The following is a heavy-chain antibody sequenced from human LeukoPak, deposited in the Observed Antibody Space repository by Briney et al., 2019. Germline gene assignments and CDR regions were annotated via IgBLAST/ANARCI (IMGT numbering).Heavy chain of an antibody. Sequence: SETLSLTCAVYGGSFSGYYWSWIRQPPGKGLEWIGEINHSGSTNYNPFLKSRVTISVDTSKNQFSLKLSSVTAADTAVYYCARTKITIFGVVTRQYMDVWGKGTTVTVSS. CDR2: INHSGST. CDR1: GGSFSGYY. V-gene: IGHV4-34*01. D-gene: IGHD3-3*01. CDR3: ARTKITIFGVVTRQYMDV. J-gene: IGHJ6*03.